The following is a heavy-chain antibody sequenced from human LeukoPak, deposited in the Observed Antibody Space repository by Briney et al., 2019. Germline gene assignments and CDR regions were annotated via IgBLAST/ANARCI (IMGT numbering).Heavy chain of an antibody. V-gene: IGHV4-30-2*01. Sequence: SQTLSLTCAVSGGSISSGGYSWRWIRQPPGKGLEWIGYIYHSGSTYYNPSLKSRVTISVDRSKNQFSLKLSYVTAADTAVYYCARGGSSWQNDYWGQGTLVTVSP. D-gene: IGHD6-13*01. CDR3: ARGGSSWQNDY. CDR2: IYHSGST. CDR1: GGSISSGGYS. J-gene: IGHJ4*02.